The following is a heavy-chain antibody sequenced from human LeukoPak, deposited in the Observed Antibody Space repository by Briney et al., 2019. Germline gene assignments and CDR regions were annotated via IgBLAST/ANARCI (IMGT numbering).Heavy chain of an antibody. J-gene: IGHJ4*02. Sequence: GESLKISCKGSGYVFSTSRIGWVRQMPGKGLEWMGIIYPGDSDTTYSPSFQGQVTISVDKSINTAYLHWSSLKASDTAMYYCARRHYYGDYGFDYWGQGTLVTVSS. CDR2: IYPGDSDT. V-gene: IGHV5-51*01. D-gene: IGHD4-17*01. CDR3: ARRHYYGDYGFDY. CDR1: GYVFSTSR.